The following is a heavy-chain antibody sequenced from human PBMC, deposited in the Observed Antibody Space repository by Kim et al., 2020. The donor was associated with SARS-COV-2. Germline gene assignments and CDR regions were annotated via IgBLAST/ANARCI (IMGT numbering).Heavy chain of an antibody. D-gene: IGHD5-12*01. J-gene: IGHJ4*01. CDR2: ISYDGSNK. CDR3: AREGLSRDGYKWYFDY. CDR1: GFTFSSYA. Sequence: GGSLRLSCAASGFTFSSYAMHWVRQAPGKGLEWVAVISYDGSNKYYADSVKGRFTISRDNSKNTLYLQMNSLRAEDTAVYYCAREGLSRDGYKWYFDYWG. V-gene: IGHV3-30-3*01.